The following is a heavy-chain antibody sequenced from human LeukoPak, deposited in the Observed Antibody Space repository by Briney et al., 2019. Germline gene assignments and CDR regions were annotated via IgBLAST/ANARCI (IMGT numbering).Heavy chain of an antibody. D-gene: IGHD5-12*01. V-gene: IGHV3-7*05. CDR1: GFTFSSYW. CDR2: IKQDGSDK. CDR3: ARGSNSGYYYFDY. Sequence: GGSLRLSCAASGFTFSSYWMSWVRQAPGKGLEWVANIKQDGSDKYYVDSVKGRFTISRDNAKNSLYLQMNSLRAEDTAFYYCARGSNSGYYYFDYWGQGTLVTVSS. J-gene: IGHJ4*02.